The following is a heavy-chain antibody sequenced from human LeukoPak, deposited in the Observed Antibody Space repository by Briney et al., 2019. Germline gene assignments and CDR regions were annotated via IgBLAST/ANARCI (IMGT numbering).Heavy chain of an antibody. Sequence: GASVKVSCKASGYTFTAYGLTWVRQAPGQGPEWMGWISIYNGYTTYAQNFQGRVTLTTDTSTSTAYMELRSLRSDDTAVYYCAREKPPLWFGEPIGYYYGMDVWGQGTTVTVSS. D-gene: IGHD3-10*01. V-gene: IGHV1-18*01. CDR2: ISIYNGYT. CDR1: GYTFTAYG. J-gene: IGHJ6*02. CDR3: AREKPPLWFGEPIGYYYGMDV.